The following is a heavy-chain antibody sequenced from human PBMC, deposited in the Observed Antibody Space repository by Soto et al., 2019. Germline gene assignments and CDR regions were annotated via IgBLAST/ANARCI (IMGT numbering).Heavy chain of an antibody. J-gene: IGHJ6*02. D-gene: IGHD3-10*01. CDR1: GFTFGDYG. CDR3: TRADSFFTYGMDV. V-gene: IGHV3-49*04. CDR2: IRSETFGGTA. Sequence: GGSLRLSCSASGFTFGDYGMNWVRQAPGKGLEWISFIRSETFGGTAEYAASVKGRFIISRDDSKRTTYLQLNDLKAEDTAVYYCTRADSFFTYGMDVWGQGTKVTVSS.